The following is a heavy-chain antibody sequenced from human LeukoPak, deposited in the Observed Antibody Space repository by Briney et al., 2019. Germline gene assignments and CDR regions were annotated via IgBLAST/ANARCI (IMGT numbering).Heavy chain of an antibody. Sequence: GGSLRLSCAASGFTFDDYGMSWVRQAPGKGLEWVSGINWNGGSTGYADSVKGRFTISRDNAKNSLHLQMNSLRAEDTALYYCARGGIAAAGKVDAFDIWGQGTMVTVSS. CDR1: GFTFDDYG. V-gene: IGHV3-20*04. CDR3: ARGGIAAAGKVDAFDI. CDR2: INWNGGST. J-gene: IGHJ3*02. D-gene: IGHD6-13*01.